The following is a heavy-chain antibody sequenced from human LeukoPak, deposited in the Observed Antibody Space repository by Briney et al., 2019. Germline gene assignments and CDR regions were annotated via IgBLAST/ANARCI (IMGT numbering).Heavy chain of an antibody. CDR1: GSTFSSYN. CDR3: AKVPFRIATAGWFDP. CDR2: ITSSSSYI. Sequence: GGSLRLSCAASGSTFSSYNMNWVRQAPGKGPEWVSSITSSSSYIYYADSVKGRFTISRDNSKNTLYLQMNSLRAEDTAVYYCAKVPFRIATAGWFDPWGQGTLVTVSS. J-gene: IGHJ5*02. V-gene: IGHV3-21*04. D-gene: IGHD6-13*01.